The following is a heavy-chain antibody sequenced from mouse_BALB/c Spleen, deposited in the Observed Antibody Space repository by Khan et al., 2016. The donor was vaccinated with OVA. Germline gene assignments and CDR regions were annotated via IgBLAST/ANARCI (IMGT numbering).Heavy chain of an antibody. Sequence: EVKLVESGGDLMKPGGSLKLSCAASGFTFSAYSMSWVRQTPDKRLEWVATINSDGYYTYYPDSVQGRFTISRNNAKNTLSLQMNSLTSEDTAIYYCASHVTGSFAYWGQGTLVTVSA. CDR1: GFTFSAYS. V-gene: IGHV5-6*02. D-gene: IGHD4-1*01. J-gene: IGHJ3*01. CDR3: ASHVTGSFAY. CDR2: INSDGYYT.